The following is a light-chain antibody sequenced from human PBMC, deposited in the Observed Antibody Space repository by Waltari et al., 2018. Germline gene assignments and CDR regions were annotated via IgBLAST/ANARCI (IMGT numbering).Light chain of an antibody. CDR2: GAS. V-gene: IGKV3-20*01. Sequence: DIVLTQSPGTLSLSPGESAHLSCRATQSVRHNYIAWYQQKPGQAPRLLIFGASSGATGIPDRFSGSGSGTDFTLTISRLEPGDFAVYYCQQYGSSPLTFGQGTRLDIK. J-gene: IGKJ5*01. CDR3: QQYGSSPLT. CDR1: QSVRHNY.